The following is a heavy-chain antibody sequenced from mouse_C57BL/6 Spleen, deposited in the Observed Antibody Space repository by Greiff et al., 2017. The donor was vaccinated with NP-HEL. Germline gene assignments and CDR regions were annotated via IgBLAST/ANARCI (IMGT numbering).Heavy chain of an antibody. CDR3: ARGDYGSSYYFDY. D-gene: IGHD1-1*01. CDR2: IYPGDGDT. J-gene: IGHJ2*01. CDR1: GYAFSSYW. V-gene: IGHV1-80*01. Sequence: QVQLKQSGAELVKPGASVKISCKASGYAFSSYWMNWVKQRPGKGLEWIGQIYPGDGDTNYNGKFKGKATLTADKSSSTAYMQLSSLTSEDSAVYFCARGDYGSSYYFDYWGQGTTLTVSS.